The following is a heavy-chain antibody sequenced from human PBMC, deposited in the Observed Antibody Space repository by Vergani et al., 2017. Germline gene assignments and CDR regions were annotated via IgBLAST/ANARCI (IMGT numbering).Heavy chain of an antibody. CDR2: ISGSGGST. CDR1: GFTFSSYA. J-gene: IGHJ4*02. V-gene: IGHV3-23*04. D-gene: IGHD6-19*01. CDR3: AKGKTLQWLVGYYFDY. Sequence: EVQLVESGGGLVQPGGSLRLSCAASGFTFSSYAMSWVRQAPGKGLEWVSAISGSGGSTYYADSVKGRFTISRDNSKNTLYLQMNSLRAEDTAVYYCAKGKTLQWLVGYYFDYWGQGTLVTVSS.